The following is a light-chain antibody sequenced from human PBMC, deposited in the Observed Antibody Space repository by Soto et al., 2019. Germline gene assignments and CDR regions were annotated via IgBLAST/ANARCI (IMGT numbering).Light chain of an antibody. CDR2: AAY. V-gene: IGKV1-39*01. Sequence: DIPMTQSPSSLSASVGDRVTITCRASQSISHYLNWYQHTPGKDPKLLIYAAYSLQRGVPSRGSGSGSGTHFTLTISSLQPEDFATYYCQQSVSTPWPFGQGTKVEIK. CDR1: QSISHY. CDR3: QQSVSTPWP. J-gene: IGKJ1*01.